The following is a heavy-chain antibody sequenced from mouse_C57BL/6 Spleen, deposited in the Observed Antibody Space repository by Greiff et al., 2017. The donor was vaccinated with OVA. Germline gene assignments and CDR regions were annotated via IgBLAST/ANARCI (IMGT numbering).Heavy chain of an antibody. J-gene: IGHJ3*01. CDR1: GYSFTSYY. Sequence: QVQLQQSGPELVKPGASVKISCTASGYSFTSYYIPWVKQRPGQGLEWIGRICPGSGNTKYHEKFKGKVTLTADTSPSTAYMQLSSLTSEDSGLYYCARSIRGTYWFAYWGQGTLVTGSA. CDR3: ARSIRGTYWFAY. CDR2: ICPGSGNT. V-gene: IGHV1-66*01. D-gene: IGHD3-3*01.